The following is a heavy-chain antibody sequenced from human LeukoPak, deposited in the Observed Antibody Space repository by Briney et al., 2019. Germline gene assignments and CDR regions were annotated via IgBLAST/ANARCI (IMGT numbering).Heavy chain of an antibody. CDR1: GYTXTGYY. Sequence: ASVKVSCKASGYTXTGYYMHWVRQAPGQGLEWMGWINPNSGGTNYAQKFQGRVTMTRDTSISTAYMELSRLRSDDTAVYYCARDSGYDSGGYYFDYWGQGTLVTVSS. CDR2: INPNSGGT. J-gene: IGHJ4*02. V-gene: IGHV1-2*02. CDR3: ARDSGYDSGGYYFDY. D-gene: IGHD5-12*01.